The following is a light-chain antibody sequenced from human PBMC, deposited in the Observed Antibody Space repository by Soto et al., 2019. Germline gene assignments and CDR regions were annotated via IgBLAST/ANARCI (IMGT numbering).Light chain of an antibody. CDR1: SSDVGGYNY. J-gene: IGLJ1*01. CDR2: DVS. CDR3: SSYTSSSTRV. Sequence: QSALTQPASVSGSPGQSITISCTGTSSDVGGYNYVSWYQQHPGKAPKLMIYDVSNRHSGVSNRFSGSKSGNTASLTISGLQAEDEADYYCSSYTSSSTRVFGTWTKLTVL. V-gene: IGLV2-14*01.